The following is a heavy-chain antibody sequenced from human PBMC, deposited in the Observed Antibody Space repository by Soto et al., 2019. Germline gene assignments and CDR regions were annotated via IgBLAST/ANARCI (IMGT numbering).Heavy chain of an antibody. CDR3: ARSWTDYGGTLDL. J-gene: IGHJ5*02. CDR2: INPTGGST. Sequence: QVQLVQSGAEVKKPGASVRVSCKAPGYSFSSHYMHWVKQAHGQGLEWLGIINPTGGSTTYAQKFQGRVTLTADKDTQTVYMELRSLRSADTARDYCARSWTDYGGTLDLWGQGTLVSVSA. V-gene: IGHV1-46*01. CDR1: GYSFSSHY. D-gene: IGHD3-10*01.